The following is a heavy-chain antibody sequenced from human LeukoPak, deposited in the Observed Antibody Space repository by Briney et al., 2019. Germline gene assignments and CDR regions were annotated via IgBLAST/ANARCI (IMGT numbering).Heavy chain of an antibody. CDR2: IYYTGGT. CDR1: GGSISSNF. D-gene: IGHD3-9*01. CDR3: ARHDILTGYYNNWIDP. J-gene: IGHJ5*02. V-gene: IGHV4-59*08. Sequence: SETLSLTCTVSGGSISSNFWSWIRQPPGKGLEWIGYIYYTGGTNYNPSLKSRVTISVDTSKTHFSLKLSSVTAADTAVYYCARHDILTGYYNNWIDPWGQGTLVTISS.